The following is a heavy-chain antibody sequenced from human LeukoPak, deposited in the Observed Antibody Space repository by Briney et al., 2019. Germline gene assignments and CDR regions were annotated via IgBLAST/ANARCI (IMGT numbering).Heavy chain of an antibody. CDR1: GFAVSSNY. CDR2: IYSGGST. D-gene: IGHD1-26*01. J-gene: IGHJ6*04. CDR3: ARDSLRSHGMDV. Sequence: GGSLRLSCAASGFAVSSNYMSWVRQAPGKGLEWVSVIYSGGSTYYADSVKGRFTISRDNSKNTLYLQMNSLRAEDTAVYYCARDSLRSHGMDVWGKGTTVTVSS. V-gene: IGHV3-53*01.